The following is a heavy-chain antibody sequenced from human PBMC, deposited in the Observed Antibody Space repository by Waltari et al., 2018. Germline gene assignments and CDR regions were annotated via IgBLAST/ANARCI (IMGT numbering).Heavy chain of an antibody. CDR3: ARGGGAFYYYYYGMDV. D-gene: IGHD3-16*01. CDR2: INHSGST. J-gene: IGHJ6*02. V-gene: IGHV4-34*01. Sequence: QVQLQQWGAGLLKPSETLSLTCAVYGGSFRGYSWSWIRQPPGKGLEGIGEINHSGSTNYNPSLKSRVTISVDTSKNQFSLKLSSVTAADTAVYYGARGGGAFYYYYYGMDVWGQGTTVTVSS. CDR1: GGSFRGYS.